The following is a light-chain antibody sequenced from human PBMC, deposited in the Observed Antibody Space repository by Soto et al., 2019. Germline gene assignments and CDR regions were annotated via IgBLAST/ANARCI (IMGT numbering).Light chain of an antibody. Sequence: ETVMTQSPATLSVSPGDRATLSCSASQSVSYNLAWYQQKPGQAPRLLIYDASTRATGIPARFSGSASVTEFTLTISSLLSEDFAVYYCQQYNNWPLTFGGGTKVEMK. CDR2: DAS. J-gene: IGKJ4*01. CDR1: QSVSYN. CDR3: QQYNNWPLT. V-gene: IGKV3D-15*01.